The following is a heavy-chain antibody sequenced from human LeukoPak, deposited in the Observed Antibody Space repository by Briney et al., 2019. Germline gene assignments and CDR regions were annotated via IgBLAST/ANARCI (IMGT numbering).Heavy chain of an antibody. V-gene: IGHV4-59*01. CDR3: AREVTTSYSSSWYHCYYYMDV. CDR2: IYYSGST. CDR1: GGSISSYY. Sequence: ASETLSLTCTVSGGSISSYYWSWIRQPPGKGLEWIGYIYYSGSTNYNPSLKSRVTISVDTSKNQFSLKLSSVTAADTAVYYCAREVTTSYSSSWYHCYYYMDVWGKGTTVTVSS. J-gene: IGHJ6*03. D-gene: IGHD6-13*01.